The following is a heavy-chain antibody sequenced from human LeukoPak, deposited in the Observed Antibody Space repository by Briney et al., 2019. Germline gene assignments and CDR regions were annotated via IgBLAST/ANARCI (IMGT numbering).Heavy chain of an antibody. CDR1: GGSISSSSYY. V-gene: IGHV4-39*07. D-gene: IGHD1-26*01. CDR2: IYYSGST. CDR3: ASGGSYYAHYFDY. J-gene: IGHJ4*02. Sequence: SETLSLTCTVSGGSISSSSYYWGWIRQPPGKGLEWIGSIYYSGSTYYNPSLKSRVTMSVDTSKNQFSLKLSSVTAADTAVYYCASGGSYYAHYFDYWGQGTLVTVSS.